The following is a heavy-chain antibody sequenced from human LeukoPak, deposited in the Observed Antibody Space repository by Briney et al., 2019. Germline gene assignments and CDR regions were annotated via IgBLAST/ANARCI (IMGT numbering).Heavy chain of an antibody. D-gene: IGHD3-22*01. CDR2: ISLDGINN. CDR1: GFTFSTYA. CDR3: AKGGYYASSGSYAFDI. V-gene: IGHV3-30-3*01. Sequence: QPGRSLRLSCAASGFTFSTYAIHWVRQAPGKGLEWVAVISLDGINNYYADSVKGRFTISRDNSKNTLSLQMNSLRAEDTAVYYCAKGGYYASSGSYAFDIWGQGTVVTVSS. J-gene: IGHJ3*02.